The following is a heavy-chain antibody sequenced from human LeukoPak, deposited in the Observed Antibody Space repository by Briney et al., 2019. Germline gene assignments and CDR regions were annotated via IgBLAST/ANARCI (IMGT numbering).Heavy chain of an antibody. V-gene: IGHV5-51*01. D-gene: IGHD3-3*01. CDR1: RYTFSSYW. Sequence: GESLRISCKGSRYTFSSYWIGWVRQMPGKGLEWMGIIYPGDSDTRYSPSLQGQVTISVDTSIGTAYLQWSSLKASDTAIYYCARQNDFRLDYWGQGTLVTVSS. CDR3: ARQNDFRLDY. J-gene: IGHJ4*02. CDR2: IYPGDSDT.